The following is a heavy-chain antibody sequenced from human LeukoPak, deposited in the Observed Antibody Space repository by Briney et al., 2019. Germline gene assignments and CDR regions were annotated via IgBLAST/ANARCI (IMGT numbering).Heavy chain of an antibody. Sequence: ASVKVSCTASGYTFTSYAISWVRQATGQGLEWMGWMSANSGNTYYAQKFQGRVTITRNTSISTAYMELSSLRSEDTAVYYCARRKPDYYDSTFDIWGQGTMVTVSS. J-gene: IGHJ3*02. CDR3: ARRKPDYYDSTFDI. V-gene: IGHV1-8*03. D-gene: IGHD3-22*01. CDR1: GYTFTSYA. CDR2: MSANSGNT.